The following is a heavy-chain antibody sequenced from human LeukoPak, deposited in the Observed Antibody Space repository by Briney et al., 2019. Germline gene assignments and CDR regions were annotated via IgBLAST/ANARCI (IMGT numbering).Heavy chain of an antibody. J-gene: IGHJ4*02. D-gene: IGHD1-26*01. CDR1: GFTFSSYA. V-gene: IGHV3-23*01. CDR2: ISGSGGST. CDR3: ARPSVGATNYYFDY. Sequence: GGSLRLSCAASGFTFSSYAMSWVRQAPGKGLEWVSGISGSGGSTYYADSVKGRFTISRDNSKNTLYLQMNSLRAEDTAVYYCARPSVGATNYYFDYWGQGTLVTVSS.